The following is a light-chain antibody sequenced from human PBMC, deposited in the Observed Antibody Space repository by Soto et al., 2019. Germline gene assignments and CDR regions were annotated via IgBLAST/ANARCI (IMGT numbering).Light chain of an antibody. V-gene: IGLV2-11*01. CDR1: SSHVGGYNY. Sequence: QSVLTQPRAVSGSPGQSVTISCTGTSSHVGGYNYVSWYQQHPGKAPKLMIYDVSKRPSGVPDRFSGSKSGNTASLTISGLQAEDEAEYYCCSYAGSYTFVFGTGTKVPVL. J-gene: IGLJ1*01. CDR2: DVS. CDR3: CSYAGSYTFV.